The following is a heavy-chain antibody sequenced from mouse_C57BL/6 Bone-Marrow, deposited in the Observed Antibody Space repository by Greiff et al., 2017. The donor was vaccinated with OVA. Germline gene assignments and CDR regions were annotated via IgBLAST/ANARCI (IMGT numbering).Heavy chain of an antibody. J-gene: IGHJ3*01. Sequence: QVQLQQPGAELVRPGTSVKLSCKASGYTFTSYWMHWVKQRPGQGLEWIGVIDPSDSYTNYNQKFKGKATLTVDTSSSTAYMQLCSLTSEDSAVYYCARSGYGKAWFAYWGQGTLVTVSA. CDR1: GYTFTSYW. CDR3: ARSGYGKAWFAY. CDR2: IDPSDSYT. D-gene: IGHD1-1*01. V-gene: IGHV1-59*01.